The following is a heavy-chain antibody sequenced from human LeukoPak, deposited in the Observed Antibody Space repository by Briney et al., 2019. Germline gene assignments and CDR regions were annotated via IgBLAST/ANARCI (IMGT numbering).Heavy chain of an antibody. D-gene: IGHD6-19*01. Sequence: PGRSLRLSCAASGFTFSSYAMHWVRQAPGKGLEWVAVISYDGSNKYYADSVKGQFTISRDNSKNTLYLQMNSLRAEDTAVYYCARVRSSGWYDNWFDPWGQGTLVTVSS. V-gene: IGHV3-30*14. J-gene: IGHJ5*02. CDR2: ISYDGSNK. CDR3: ARVRSSGWYDNWFDP. CDR1: GFTFSSYA.